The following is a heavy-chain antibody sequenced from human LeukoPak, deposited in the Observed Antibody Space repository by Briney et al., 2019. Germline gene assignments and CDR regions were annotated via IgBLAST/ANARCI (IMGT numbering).Heavy chain of an antibody. CDR3: ASSGSYFPYYFDY. J-gene: IGHJ4*02. D-gene: IGHD1-26*01. Sequence: GGSLRLSCAASGFTVSSNYISWVRQAPGKGLEWVSVIYSGGSTYYADSVKGRFTISRDNSKNTLYLQMNSLRAEDTAVYYCASSGSYFPYYFDYWGQGTLVTVSS. CDR1: GFTVSSNY. V-gene: IGHV3-53*01. CDR2: IYSGGST.